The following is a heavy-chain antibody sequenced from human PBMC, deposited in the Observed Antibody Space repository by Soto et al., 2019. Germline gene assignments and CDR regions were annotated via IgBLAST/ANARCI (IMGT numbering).Heavy chain of an antibody. CDR1: GGSVSSGSYY. CDR2: IYYSGNT. CDR3: SRSEDYYDSSGYYPNWFDP. Sequence: SETLSLTCTVSGGSVSSGSYYWSWIRQPPGKGLEWIGYIYYSGNTNYNPSLKSRVTISVDTSKNQFSLKLSSVTAADTAVYYCSRSEDYYDSSGYYPNWFDPWGQGTLVTVSS. D-gene: IGHD3-22*01. V-gene: IGHV4-61*01. J-gene: IGHJ5*02.